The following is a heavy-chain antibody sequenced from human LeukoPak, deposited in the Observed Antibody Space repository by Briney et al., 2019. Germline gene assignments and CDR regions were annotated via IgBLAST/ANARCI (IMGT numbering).Heavy chain of an antibody. V-gene: IGHV3-7*01. CDR1: GFTFSTYW. CDR2: INQDGGEK. D-gene: IGHD4-23*01. CDR3: ARDRTGGYFDY. Sequence: GGSLRLSCAGSGFTFSTYWMTWVRQAPGKGLEWVANINQDGGEKYYVDSVKGRFTISRDNAKNSLYLQMNSLRAEDTAVYYCARDRTGGYFDYWGQGTLVTVSS. J-gene: IGHJ4*02.